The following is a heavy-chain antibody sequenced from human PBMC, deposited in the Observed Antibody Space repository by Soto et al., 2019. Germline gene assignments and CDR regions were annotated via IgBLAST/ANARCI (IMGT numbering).Heavy chain of an antibody. J-gene: IGHJ6*03. CDR2: TYYRSKWYN. D-gene: IGHD5-12*01. V-gene: IGHV6-1*01. Sequence: PSQTLSLTCAISGDSVSSNNAAWNCIRQSPSRGLEWLGRTYYRSKWYNDYAVSVKSRITINPDTSKNQFSLQLNSVTPEDTAVYYCARAGRAKRAYYCYYMDVWRNGTAVTVAS. CDR3: ARAGRAKRAYYCYYMDV. CDR1: GDSVSSNNAA.